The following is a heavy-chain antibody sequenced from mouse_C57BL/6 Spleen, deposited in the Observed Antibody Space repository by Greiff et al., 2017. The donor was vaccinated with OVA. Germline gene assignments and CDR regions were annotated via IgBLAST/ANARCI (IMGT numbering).Heavy chain of an antibody. J-gene: IGHJ1*03. Sequence: EVQRVESEGGLVQPGRSMKLSCTASGFTFSDYYMAWVRQVPEKGLEWVANINYDGSSTYYLDSLKSRFIISRDNAKNILYLQMSSLKSEDTATYYCARDLTGYFDVWGTGTTVTVSS. CDR3: ARDLTGYFDV. V-gene: IGHV5-16*01. CDR2: INYDGSST. D-gene: IGHD1-1*01. CDR1: GFTFSDYY.